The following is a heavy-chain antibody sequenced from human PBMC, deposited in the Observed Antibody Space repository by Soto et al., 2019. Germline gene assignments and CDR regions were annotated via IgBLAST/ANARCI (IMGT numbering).Heavy chain of an antibody. Sequence: PGGSLRLSCAASGFTFSNYWMHWVRQGPGKGLVWVSRANSDESSTSYADSVKGRFTISRDNAKNTLYLQMSSLRFEDTTLYYCVCFECGRTAVVTAMEANGYWGQGTLVTVSS. J-gene: IGHJ4*02. CDR2: ANSDESST. CDR3: VCFECGRTAVVTAMEANGY. CDR1: GFTFSNYW. D-gene: IGHD2-21*02. V-gene: IGHV3-74*01.